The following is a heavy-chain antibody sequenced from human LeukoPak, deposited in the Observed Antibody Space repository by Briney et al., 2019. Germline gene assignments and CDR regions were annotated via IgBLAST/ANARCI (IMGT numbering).Heavy chain of an antibody. CDR1: GFTFRSYD. J-gene: IGHJ4*02. CDR3: AREYEGSFDL. V-gene: IGHV3-13*05. Sequence: GGSLRLSCAASGFTFRSYDMHRVRQTPGKGLEWVSSIGTAGDPFYPASVKGRFIISRENAKNSLYLQMNSLRAGDTAVYYCAREYEGSFDLWGQGTLVTVSS. CDR2: IGTAGDP. D-gene: IGHD3-3*01.